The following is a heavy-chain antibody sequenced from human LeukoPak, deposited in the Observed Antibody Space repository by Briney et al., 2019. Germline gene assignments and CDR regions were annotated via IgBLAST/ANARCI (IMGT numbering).Heavy chain of an antibody. CDR2: INPKSGGT. CDR3: ARDLASTPHWELDY. V-gene: IGHV1-2*06. CDR1: GYIFTDYY. D-gene: IGHD7-27*01. Sequence: GASVKVSCKASGYIFTDYYIHWVRQSHAQGLEWMGRINPKSGGTDDAQDFQGRVTMTRDSSINTVHLYLSSLTFDDTAFYYCARDLASTPHWELDYWGQGSPVTLSP. J-gene: IGHJ4*02.